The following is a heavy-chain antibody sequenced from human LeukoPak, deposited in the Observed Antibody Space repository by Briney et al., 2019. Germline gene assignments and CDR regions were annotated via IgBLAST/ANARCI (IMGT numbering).Heavy chain of an antibody. D-gene: IGHD5-24*01. CDR2: IWYDGSNR. J-gene: IGHJ3*02. CDR3: ARGFDGYYGFDI. Sequence: GSLGLSCAASGFTFSRYGMHWVRQAPGKGLEWVAVIWYDGSNRQYVDSVKGRFTISRDNAKKSLYLQMNSLRVVDTAVYYCARGFDGYYGFDIWGQGTMVTVSS. V-gene: IGHV3-33*01. CDR1: GFTFSRYG.